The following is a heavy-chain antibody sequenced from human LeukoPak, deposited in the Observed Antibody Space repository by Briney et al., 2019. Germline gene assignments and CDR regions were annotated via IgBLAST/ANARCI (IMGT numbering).Heavy chain of an antibody. CDR2: ISYSSSTI. CDR1: GFTFSSYS. CDR3: ARDFQGGYSSSSVLY. Sequence: PGGSLRLSCAASGFTFSSYSMNWVRQAPGKGLEWVSYISYSSSTIYYADSVKGRFTISRDNAKNSLYLQMNSLRAEDTAVYYCARDFQGGYSSSSVLYWGQGTLVTVSS. J-gene: IGHJ4*02. V-gene: IGHV3-48*01. D-gene: IGHD6-6*01.